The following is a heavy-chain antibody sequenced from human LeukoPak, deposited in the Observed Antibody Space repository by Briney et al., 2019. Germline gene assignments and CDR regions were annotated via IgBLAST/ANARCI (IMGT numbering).Heavy chain of an antibody. D-gene: IGHD2-2*01. CDR3: AKDRAVVPAGIDAFDI. CDR1: GFTFSSYA. Sequence: QSGGSLRLSCAASGFTFSSYAMSWVRQAPGKGLEWVSAISGSGGSTYYADSVKGRFTISRDNSKNTLYLQMNSLRAEDTAVYYCAKDRAVVPAGIDAFDIWGQGTMVTVSS. J-gene: IGHJ3*02. CDR2: ISGSGGST. V-gene: IGHV3-23*01.